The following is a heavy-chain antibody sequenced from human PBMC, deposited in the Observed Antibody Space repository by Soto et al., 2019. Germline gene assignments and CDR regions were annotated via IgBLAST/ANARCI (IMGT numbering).Heavy chain of an antibody. J-gene: IGHJ6*02. CDR3: ARMKYYYGSGSYYPFLYYGMDV. CDR2: IDWDDDK. D-gene: IGHD3-10*01. V-gene: IGHV2-70*01. CDR1: GFSLSTSGMC. Sequence: SGPTLVNPTQTLTLTCTFSGFSLSTSGMCVSWIRQPPGKALEWLALIDWDDDKYYSTSLKTRLTISKDTSKNQVVLTMTNMDPVDTATYYCARMKYYYGSGSYYPFLYYGMDVWGQGTTVTVSS.